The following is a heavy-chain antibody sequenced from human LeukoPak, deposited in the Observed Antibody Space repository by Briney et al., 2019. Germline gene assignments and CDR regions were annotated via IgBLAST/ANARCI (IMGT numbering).Heavy chain of an antibody. CDR3: ARLWATVIDWGAFDI. V-gene: IGHV3-7*01. D-gene: IGHD4-17*01. CDR1: GFTFSSYW. CDR2: IKQDGSEK. Sequence: GGSLRLSCAASGFTFSSYWMSWVRQASGKGLEWVANIKQDGSEKYYVDSVKGRFTISRDNAKNSLYLQMNSLRAEDTAVYYCARLWATVIDWGAFDIWGQGTMITVSS. J-gene: IGHJ3*02.